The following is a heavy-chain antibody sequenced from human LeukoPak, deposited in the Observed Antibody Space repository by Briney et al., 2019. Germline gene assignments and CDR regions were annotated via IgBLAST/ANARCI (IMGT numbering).Heavy chain of an antibody. J-gene: IGHJ4*02. V-gene: IGHV1-2*02. CDR1: GYTFTGYY. Sequence: GASVKVSCKASGYTFTGYYMHWVRQAPGQGLEWMGWINPNSGGTNYAQKFQGRVTMTRDTSISTAYMELSRLRSDDTAVYYCATPSVWGSTFGGVIGIWGQGTLVTVSS. D-gene: IGHD3-16*02. CDR2: INPNSGGT. CDR3: ATPSVWGSTFGGVIGI.